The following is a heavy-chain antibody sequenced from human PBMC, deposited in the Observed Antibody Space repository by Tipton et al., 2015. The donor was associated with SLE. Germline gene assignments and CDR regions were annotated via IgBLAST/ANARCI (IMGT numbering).Heavy chain of an antibody. Sequence: TLSLTCTVSGGSINRQYWSWIRQTPGKGLEWIGYISYSGSTNYNPSLKSRVTMSVDTSKNQFSPRVASVTAADTAVYYCARNLGPEWMATKRGYFDLWGRGTLVSVSS. CDR1: GGSINRQY. CDR3: ARNLGPEWMATKRGYFDL. D-gene: IGHD5-24*01. V-gene: IGHV4-59*11. CDR2: ISYSGST. J-gene: IGHJ2*01.